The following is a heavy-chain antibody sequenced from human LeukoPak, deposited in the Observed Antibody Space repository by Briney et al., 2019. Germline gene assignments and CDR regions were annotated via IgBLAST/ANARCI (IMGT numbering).Heavy chain of an antibody. CDR3: ARDAPTAYCSGGSCYFDY. D-gene: IGHD2-15*01. CDR1: GGSISSGSYY. J-gene: IGHJ4*02. CDR2: IYASGST. Sequence: SQTLSLTCTVSGGSISSGSYYWSWLRQPAGKGLEWIGRIYASGSTNYNPSLNSRVTISVDTSKNQFSLRLSSVTAADTAVYYCARDAPTAYCSGGSCYFDYWGQGTLVTVSS. V-gene: IGHV4-61*02.